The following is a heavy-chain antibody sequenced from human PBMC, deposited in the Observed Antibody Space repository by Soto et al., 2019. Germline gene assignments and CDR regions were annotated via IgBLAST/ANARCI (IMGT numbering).Heavy chain of an antibody. Sequence: QVQLVESGGGVVQPGRSLRLSCAASGFTFSSYGMHWVRQAPGKGLEWVAVIWYDGSNKYYADAVKGRFTISRDNSKHTLYLQMNSLRAEETAVYYCARDGPRCCSGGSCCPDYGDLNHDSFDIWGQGKMVTVSS. CDR1: GFTFSSYG. D-gene: IGHD2-15*01. J-gene: IGHJ3*02. CDR2: IWYDGSNK. CDR3: ARDGPRCCSGGSCCPDYGDLNHDSFDI. V-gene: IGHV3-33*01.